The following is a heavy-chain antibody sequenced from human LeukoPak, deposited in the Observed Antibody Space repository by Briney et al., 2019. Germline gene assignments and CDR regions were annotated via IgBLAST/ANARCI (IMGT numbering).Heavy chain of an antibody. Sequence: SETLSLTCTVSGGSINNYYWSWIRQPAGEGLEWIGRIYGSGSASYNPSLKSRVTLSGDTSRNQLSLKLRYVTAADTAVYYCARVSGGGIVGIWGQGTLVTVSS. J-gene: IGHJ4*02. CDR1: GGSINNYY. V-gene: IGHV4-4*07. CDR3: ARVSGGGIVGI. CDR2: IYGSGSA. D-gene: IGHD1-26*01.